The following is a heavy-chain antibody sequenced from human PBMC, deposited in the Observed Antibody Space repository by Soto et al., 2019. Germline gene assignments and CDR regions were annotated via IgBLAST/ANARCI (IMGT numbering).Heavy chain of an antibody. J-gene: IGHJ4*02. CDR2: IIPIFGTA. D-gene: IGHD3-22*01. Sequence: QVQLVQSGAEVKKPGSSVKVSCKASGGTLRSYNLSWVRQAPGQGLEWMGGIIPIFGTANYAQKFQGSVTNTADKSKSTAYMQLSSLRFEDTAVYFCARDGTSGSLCYSDSWGQGTLATVSS. CDR3: ARDGTSGSLCYSDS. V-gene: IGHV1-69*06. CDR1: GGTLRSYN.